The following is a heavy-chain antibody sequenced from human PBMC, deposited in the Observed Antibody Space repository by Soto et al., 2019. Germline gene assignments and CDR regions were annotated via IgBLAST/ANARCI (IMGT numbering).Heavy chain of an antibody. CDR1: GYTFTSYG. Sequence: GASVKVSCKASGYTFTSYGISWVRQAPGQGLEWMGWISAYNGNTNYARKLQGRVTMTTDTSTSTAYMELRSLRSDDTAVYYCARDVAIVVVPAAIHDYYYGMDVWGQGTTVTVSS. J-gene: IGHJ6*02. V-gene: IGHV1-18*01. CDR3: ARDVAIVVVPAAIHDYYYGMDV. CDR2: ISAYNGNT. D-gene: IGHD2-2*02.